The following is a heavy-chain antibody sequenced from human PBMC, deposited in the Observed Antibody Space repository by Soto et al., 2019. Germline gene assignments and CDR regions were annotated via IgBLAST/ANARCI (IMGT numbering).Heavy chain of an antibody. Sequence: QVQLVESGGGMVQPGRSLRLSCAASGFTFSTYGMHWVRQVPGKGLEWVAVISYDGSNTYYADSVKGRFSISRENSKNTLYLQMNSLTAEDTSVYYCALPTKYNSGWLGLIDFWGQGALVTVSS. CDR3: ALPTKYNSGWLGLIDF. V-gene: IGHV3-30*03. CDR1: GFTFSTYG. CDR2: ISYDGSNT. D-gene: IGHD6-19*01. J-gene: IGHJ4*02.